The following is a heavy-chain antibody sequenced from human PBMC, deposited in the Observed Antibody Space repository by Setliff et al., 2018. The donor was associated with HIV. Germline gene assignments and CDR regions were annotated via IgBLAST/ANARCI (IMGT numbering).Heavy chain of an antibody. V-gene: IGHV4-34*01. D-gene: IGHD3-9*01. Sequence: PSETLSLTCAVYGGSFSGYYWSWIRQPPGKGLEWIGEVNLPKTLNYNPSLESRITISVDTSKKQFSLDLSSVTAADTAVYFCARAIVKTGYHTKSRVFDYWGQGTLVTVSS. CDR1: GGSFSGYY. J-gene: IGHJ4*02. CDR2: VNLPKTL. CDR3: ARAIVKTGYHTKSRVFDY.